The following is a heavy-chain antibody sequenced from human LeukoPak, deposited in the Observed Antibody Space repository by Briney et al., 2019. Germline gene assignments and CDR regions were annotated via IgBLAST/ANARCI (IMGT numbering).Heavy chain of an antibody. CDR1: GFTFSHFW. CDR3: ARDRYFSGA. J-gene: IGHJ5*02. CDR2: IKQDGSEK. D-gene: IGHD2-15*01. V-gene: IGHV3-7*03. Sequence: PGGSLRLSCAASGFTFSHFWMSWVRQAPGKGLEWVANIKQDGSEKHHADSVKGRFAISRDNAKNSLYLQMNNLRAEDTAVYYCARDRYFSGAWGQGTLVTVSS.